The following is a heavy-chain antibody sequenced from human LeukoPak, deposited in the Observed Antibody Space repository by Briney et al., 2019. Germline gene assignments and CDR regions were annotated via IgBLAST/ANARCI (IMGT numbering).Heavy chain of an antibody. V-gene: IGHV4-39*01. CDR3: VVTSYYYDSSGPHDY. CDR1: GGSTSSSSYY. CDR2: IYYSGST. D-gene: IGHD3-22*01. Sequence: SETLSLTCTVSGGSTSSSSYYWGWIRQPPGKGLEWIGSIYYSGSTYYNPSLKSRVTISVDTSKNQFSLKLSSVTAADTAVYYCVVTSYYYDSSGPHDYWGQGTLVTVSS. J-gene: IGHJ4*02.